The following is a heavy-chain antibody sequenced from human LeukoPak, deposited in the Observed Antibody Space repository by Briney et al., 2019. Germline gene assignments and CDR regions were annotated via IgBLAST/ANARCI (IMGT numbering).Heavy chain of an antibody. CDR2: IKSKTDGGTT. V-gene: IGHV3-15*01. CDR3: TRDRRPPMIVVGVGYYYYMDV. Sequence: PGGSLRLSCAASGFTFSNAWMSWVRQAPGKGLEWVGRIKSKTDGGTTDYAAPVKGRFTISRDDSKNTLYLQMNSLKTEDTAVYYCTRDRRPPMIVVGVGYYYYMDVWGKGTTVTVSS. J-gene: IGHJ6*03. D-gene: IGHD3-22*01. CDR1: GFTFSNAW.